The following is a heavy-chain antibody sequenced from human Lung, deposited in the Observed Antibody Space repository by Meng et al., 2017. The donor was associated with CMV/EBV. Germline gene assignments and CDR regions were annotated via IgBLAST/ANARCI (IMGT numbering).Heavy chain of an antibody. J-gene: IGHJ4*02. CDR1: GGSFSGYY. CDR3: ARGGFTYDFWSGYDFDY. Sequence: GSLRLXCAVYGGSFSGYYWSWIRQPPGKGLEWIGEINHSGSTNYNPSLKSRVTISVDTSKNQFSLKLSSVTAADTAVYYCARGGFTYDFWSGYDFDYWGQGXLVTFSS. V-gene: IGHV4-34*01. CDR2: INHSGST. D-gene: IGHD3-3*01.